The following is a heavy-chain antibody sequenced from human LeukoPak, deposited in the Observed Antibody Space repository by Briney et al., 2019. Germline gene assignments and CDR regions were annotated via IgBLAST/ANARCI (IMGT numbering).Heavy chain of an antibody. D-gene: IGHD2-15*01. CDR3: ARLSGRVVCSAGSCYIDS. Sequence: GESLKISCKGSGYRFTSDWIGWVRQMPGKGLEWMGIIYPGDSDTRYSPSFQGQVTISADKSVNTAYLQWSSLKASDTAMYYCARLSGRVVCSAGSCYIDSWGQGTLVAVSS. CDR1: GYRFTSDW. CDR2: IYPGDSDT. V-gene: IGHV5-51*01. J-gene: IGHJ4*02.